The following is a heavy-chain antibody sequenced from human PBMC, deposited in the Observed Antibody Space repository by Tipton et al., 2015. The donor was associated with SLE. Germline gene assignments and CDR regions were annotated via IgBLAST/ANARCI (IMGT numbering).Heavy chain of an antibody. V-gene: IGHV4-59*01. D-gene: IGHD1-26*01. CDR3: ARGGRGLYYYYGMDV. J-gene: IGHJ6*02. CDR2: IYTSGST. Sequence: TLSLTCTVSGGSISSYYWSWIRQPPGKGLEWIGYIYTSGSTNYNPSLKSRVTISVDTSKNQFSLKLSSVTAADTAVYYCARGGRGLYYYYGMDVWGQGTTVTVSS. CDR1: GGSISSYY.